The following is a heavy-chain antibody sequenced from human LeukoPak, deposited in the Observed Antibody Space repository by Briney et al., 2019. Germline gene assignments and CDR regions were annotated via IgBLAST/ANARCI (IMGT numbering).Heavy chain of an antibody. J-gene: IGHJ4*02. CDR1: GYTFTRYY. CDR2: INPSGGST. D-gene: IGHD3-10*02. V-gene: IGHV1-46*01. CDR3: ARDLSVCWYFDY. Sequence: GASVKVSCKASGYTFTRYYMHWVRQAPGQGLEWMGIINPSGGSTNYAQEFQGRVTMTRDMSTSTVYMELSSLRSEDTAVYYCARDLSVCWYFDYWGQGTLVTVSS.